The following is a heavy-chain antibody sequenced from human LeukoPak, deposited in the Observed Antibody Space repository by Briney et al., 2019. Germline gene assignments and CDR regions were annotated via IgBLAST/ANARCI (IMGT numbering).Heavy chain of an antibody. J-gene: IGHJ4*02. Sequence: GGSLRLSCAASRFTFSSYWMSWVRQAPGKGLEWVANIKQDGSEKYYVDSVKGRFTISRDNAKNSLYLQMNSLRAEDTAVYYCARNLGTGSFDYWGQGTLVTVSS. V-gene: IGHV3-7*01. D-gene: IGHD1/OR15-1a*01. CDR2: IKQDGSEK. CDR3: ARNLGTGSFDY. CDR1: RFTFSSYW.